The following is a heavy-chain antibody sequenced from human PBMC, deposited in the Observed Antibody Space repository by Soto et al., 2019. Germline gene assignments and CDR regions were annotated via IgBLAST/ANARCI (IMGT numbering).Heavy chain of an antibody. J-gene: IGHJ4*02. V-gene: IGHV1-18*01. CDR2: ISAHNGNT. D-gene: IGHD1-1*01. CDR3: ARGRYGDY. CDR1: GYAFTTYG. Sequence: QVHLVQSGAEVKKPGASVKVSCKGSGYAFTTYGITWVRQAPGQGLEGMGWISAHNGNTNYAQKLQCRVTVTRDTSTSKAYMELRLLRSDDTAVYYCARGRYGDYWGQGALVTVSS.